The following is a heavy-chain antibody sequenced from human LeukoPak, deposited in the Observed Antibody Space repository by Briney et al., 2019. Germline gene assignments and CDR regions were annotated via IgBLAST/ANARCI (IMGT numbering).Heavy chain of an antibody. CDR2: INPNSGGT. CDR1: GYTFTGYY. J-gene: IGHJ4*02. V-gene: IGHV1-2*06. D-gene: IGHD3-10*01. CDR3: ARDHYGYSSGSGFAC. Sequence: ASVKVSCKASGYTFTGYYMHWVRQAPGQGLEWMGRINPNSGGTNYAQRFQGRVTMTRDTSISTGYMELRRLRSDDTAVYYCARDHYGYSSGSGFACWGQGILVTVSS.